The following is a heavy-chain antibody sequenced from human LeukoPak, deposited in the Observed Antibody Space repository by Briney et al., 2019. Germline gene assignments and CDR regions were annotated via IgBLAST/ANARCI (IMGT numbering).Heavy chain of an antibody. J-gene: IGHJ3*01. CDR3: ARDPRIIAAASTGAFDL. D-gene: IGHD6-13*01. V-gene: IGHV1-18*01. CDR1: GYTFTTYG. Sequence: GASAKVSCKASGYTFTTYGISRVRQAPGQRLEWMGWISAYNGNTNYAQKLQGRVTMTTDTATNTAYMELRSLRSDDTAVYYCARDPRIIAAASTGAFDLWGQGTMVTVSS. CDR2: ISAYNGNT.